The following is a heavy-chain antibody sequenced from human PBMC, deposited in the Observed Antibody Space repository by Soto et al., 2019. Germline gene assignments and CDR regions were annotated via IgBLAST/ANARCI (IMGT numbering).Heavy chain of an antibody. J-gene: IGHJ4*02. CDR1: GYSFAGYW. V-gene: IGHV5-10-1*01. CDR3: ARRKYDYDSGPNCQYYFDA. D-gene: IGHD3-22*01. CDR2: IDPSDSET. Sequence: GESLKISCKGSGYSFAGYWIAWVRQMPGKGLEWMGRIDPSDSETYYSPSFRGHVTISAAKSITTVFLQWSSLTASDTAMYYCARRKYDYDSGPNCQYYFDAWGQGTLVTVSS.